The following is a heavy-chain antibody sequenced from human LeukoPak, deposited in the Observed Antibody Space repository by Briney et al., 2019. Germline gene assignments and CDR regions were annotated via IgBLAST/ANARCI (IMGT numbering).Heavy chain of an antibody. CDR3: TRGREYIYGLFDY. Sequence: SETLSLTCTVSGGSITSYYWSWIRQSPGKGLEWIGNIYYSGSTNYNPSLKSRVTISVDTSKNQFSLKLSSVTAADTAVYYCTRGREYIYGLFDYWGQGTLVTVSS. J-gene: IGHJ4*02. V-gene: IGHV4-59*08. CDR1: GGSITSYY. CDR2: IYYSGST. D-gene: IGHD5-18*01.